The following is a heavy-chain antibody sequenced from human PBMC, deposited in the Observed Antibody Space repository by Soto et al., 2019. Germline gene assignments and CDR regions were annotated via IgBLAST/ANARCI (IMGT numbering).Heavy chain of an antibody. CDR1: GFTFSSYA. CDR3: AKGETYYYDSSGYYSFDY. CDR2: ISGSGGST. V-gene: IGHV3-23*01. J-gene: IGHJ4*02. Sequence: GGSLRLSCAASGFTFSSYAMSWVRQATGKGLEWVSAISGSGGSTYYADSVKGRFTIPRDNSKNTMYLQMNSLRAEDTAVYYCAKGETYYYDSSGYYSFDYWGQGTLVTVSS. D-gene: IGHD3-22*01.